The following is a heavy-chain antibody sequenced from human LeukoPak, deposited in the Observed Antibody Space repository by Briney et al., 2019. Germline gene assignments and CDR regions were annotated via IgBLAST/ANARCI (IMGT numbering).Heavy chain of an antibody. CDR2: IIPIFGTA. V-gene: IGHV1-69*13. J-gene: IGHJ4*02. Sequence: SVKVSCKASGGTFSSYAISWVGQAPGQGLEWMGGIIPIFGTANYAQKFQGRVTITADESTSTAYMELSSLRSEDTAVYYCARSEAMDYYFDYWGQGTLVTVSS. CDR3: ARSEAMDYYFDY. CDR1: GGTFSSYA. D-gene: IGHD5-18*01.